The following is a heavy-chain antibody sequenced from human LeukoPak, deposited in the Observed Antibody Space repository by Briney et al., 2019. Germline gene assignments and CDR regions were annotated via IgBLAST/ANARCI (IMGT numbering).Heavy chain of an antibody. D-gene: IGHD3-22*01. CDR3: AREGRPYYYDGLPI. CDR1: GYTFTGSY. J-gene: IGHJ3*02. Sequence: ASVKVSCKASGYTFTGSYMHWVRQAPGQGLEWMGWINPNSGGTMYAQKFQGRVTVTRDTSISTAYMELSSLRSDDTAVYYCAREGRPYYYDGLPIWGQGTKVTVSS. CDR2: INPNSGGT. V-gene: IGHV1-2*02.